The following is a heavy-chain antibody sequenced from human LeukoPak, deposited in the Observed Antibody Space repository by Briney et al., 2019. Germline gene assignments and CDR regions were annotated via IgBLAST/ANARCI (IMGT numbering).Heavy chain of an antibody. J-gene: IGHJ4*02. D-gene: IGHD4-17*01. V-gene: IGHV4-34*01. Sequence: ASETLSLTCAVYGGSFSGYYWSWIRQPPGKGLEWIGEINHSGSTNYNPSLESRVTISVDTSKNQFSLKLSSVTAADTAVYYCARGNGDYGDYGDYWGQGTLVTVSS. CDR3: ARGNGDYGDYGDY. CDR2: INHSGST. CDR1: GGSFSGYY.